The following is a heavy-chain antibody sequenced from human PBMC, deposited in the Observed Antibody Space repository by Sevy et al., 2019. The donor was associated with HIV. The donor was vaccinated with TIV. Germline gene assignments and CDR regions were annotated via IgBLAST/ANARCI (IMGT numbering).Heavy chain of an antibody. Sequence: ASVKVSCKVSGYTLTELSMHWVRQAPGKGLEWMGGFDPEDGETIYAQKFQGRVTMTEDTSTDTAYMELSSLRSEDTAVYYSAPAPRLVDFWGMDVWGQGTTVTVSS. CDR2: FDPEDGET. J-gene: IGHJ6*02. CDR3: APAPRLVDFWGMDV. D-gene: IGHD3-9*01. CDR1: GYTLTELS. V-gene: IGHV1-24*01.